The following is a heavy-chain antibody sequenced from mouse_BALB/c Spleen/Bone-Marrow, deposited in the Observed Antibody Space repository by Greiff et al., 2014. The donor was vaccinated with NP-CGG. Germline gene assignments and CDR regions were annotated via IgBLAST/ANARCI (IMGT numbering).Heavy chain of an antibody. CDR1: GFSLTSYG. CDR3: ASSYYGSSQFAY. CDR2: IWAGGSI. D-gene: IGHD1-1*01. V-gene: IGHV2-9*02. J-gene: IGHJ3*01. Sequence: VQVVESGPGLVAPSQSLSITCTVSGFSLTSYGVHWVRQPPGKGLEWLGVIWAGGSIIYNSALMSRPSISKDNSKSQVFLKMNSLQTDDTAMYYCASSYYGSSQFAYWGQGTLVTVSA.